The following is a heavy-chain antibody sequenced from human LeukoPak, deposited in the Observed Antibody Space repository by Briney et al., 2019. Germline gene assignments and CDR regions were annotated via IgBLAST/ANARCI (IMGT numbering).Heavy chain of an antibody. Sequence: ASVKVSCKASGYTFTGYYMHWVRQAPGQGLEWMGWINPNSGGTNYAQKFQGRVTMTRDTSISTAYMEPSRLRSDDTAVYYCARVRGIAARLAYFDYWGQGTLVTVSS. J-gene: IGHJ4*02. V-gene: IGHV1-2*02. CDR2: INPNSGGT. D-gene: IGHD6-6*01. CDR1: GYTFTGYY. CDR3: ARVRGIAARLAYFDY.